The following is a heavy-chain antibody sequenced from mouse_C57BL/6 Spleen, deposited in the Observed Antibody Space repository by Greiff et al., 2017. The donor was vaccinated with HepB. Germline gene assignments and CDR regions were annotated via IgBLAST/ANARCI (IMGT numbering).Heavy chain of an antibody. V-gene: IGHV1-55*01. D-gene: IGHD2-4*01. CDR2: IYPGSGST. CDR3: AREDDYDGAPYAMDY. Sequence: QVQLQQPGAELVKPGASVKMSCKASGYTFTSYWITWVKQRPGQGLEWIGDIYPGSGSTNYNEKFKSKATLTVDTSSSTAYMQLSSLTSEDSAVYYCAREDDYDGAPYAMDYWGQGTSVTVSS. J-gene: IGHJ4*01. CDR1: GYTFTSYW.